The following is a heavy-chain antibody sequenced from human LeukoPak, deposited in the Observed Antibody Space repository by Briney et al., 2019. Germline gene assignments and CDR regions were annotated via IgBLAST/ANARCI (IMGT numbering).Heavy chain of an antibody. CDR2: ISSSSSYI. CDR1: GFTFSSYS. J-gene: IGHJ4*02. D-gene: IGHD3-22*01. V-gene: IGHV3-21*01. Sequence: GGSLRLSCAASGFTFSSYSMNWVRQAPGKGLEWVSSISSSSSYIYYADSVKGRFTISRDNSKHTLYLQMSSLRTEDTAIYYCARDLDPYDFDSSSFDYWGQGTLVTVSS. CDR3: ARDLDPYDFDSSSFDY.